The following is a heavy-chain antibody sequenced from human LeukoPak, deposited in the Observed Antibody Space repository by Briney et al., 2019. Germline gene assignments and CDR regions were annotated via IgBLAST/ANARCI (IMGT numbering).Heavy chain of an antibody. V-gene: IGHV3-23*01. D-gene: IGHD3-22*01. CDR3: AKGHTYYYDSSGYSFFDH. CDR1: GFTFSSYA. Sequence: GGSLRLSCAASGFTFSSYAMSWVRQAPGKGLEWVSAISGSGDSTYFPDSVKGRFTISRDNSKNTLYLQMNSLRAEDTAVYYCAKGHTYYYDSSGYSFFDHRGQGTLVTVSS. J-gene: IGHJ4*02. CDR2: ISGSGDST.